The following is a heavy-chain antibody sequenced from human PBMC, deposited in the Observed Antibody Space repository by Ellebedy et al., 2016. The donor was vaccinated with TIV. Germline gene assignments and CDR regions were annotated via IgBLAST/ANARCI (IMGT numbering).Heavy chain of an antibody. CDR1: GGSFSGYY. D-gene: IGHD3-3*01. CDR2: INHSGST. CDR3: ARGGPGGLRFLEWLKGGDAFDI. J-gene: IGHJ3*02. V-gene: IGHV4-34*01. Sequence: SETLSPTXAVYGGSFSGYYWSWIRQPQGKGLEWIGEINHSGSTNYNPSLKSRVTISVDTSKNQFSLKLSSVTAADTAVYYCARGGPGGLRFLEWLKGGDAFDIWGQGTIVTVSS.